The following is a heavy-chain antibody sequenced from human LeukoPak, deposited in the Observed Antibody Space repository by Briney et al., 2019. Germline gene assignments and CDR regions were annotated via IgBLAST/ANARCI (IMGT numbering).Heavy chain of an antibody. D-gene: IGHD3-10*01. J-gene: IGHJ4*02. CDR2: IISDGSST. V-gene: IGHV3-74*01. Sequence: GSLRLSSVASGFAFSSHCMVWVRPAPGKGLVWVSRIISDGSSTNYADSVQGRFTISRDNAKNTLYLQMNSLRAEDTAVYYCARVGGSYGIDHWGQGTLVTVSS. CDR3: ARVGGSYGIDH. CDR1: GFAFSSHC.